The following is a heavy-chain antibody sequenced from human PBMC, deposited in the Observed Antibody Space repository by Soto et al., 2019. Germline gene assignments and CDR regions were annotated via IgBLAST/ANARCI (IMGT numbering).Heavy chain of an antibody. CDR2: TWNDGTNK. D-gene: IGHD4-17*01. CDR3: ARDLDLYGDSCFDY. Sequence: GGSLRLSCAASGFTFSSYGMHWVRQAPGKGLEWVALTWNDGTNKYYADSVKGRFTISRDNSKNTLYLQMNSLRVEDTAVYYCARDLDLYGDSCFDYWGQGTLVTGSS. V-gene: IGHV3-33*01. CDR1: GFTFSSYG. J-gene: IGHJ4*02.